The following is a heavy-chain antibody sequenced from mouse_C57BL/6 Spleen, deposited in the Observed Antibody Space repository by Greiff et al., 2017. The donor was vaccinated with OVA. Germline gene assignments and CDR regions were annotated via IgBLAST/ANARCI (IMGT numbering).Heavy chain of an antibody. J-gene: IGHJ1*03. Sequence: QVQLQQSGAELVRPGASVKLSCKASGYTFTDYYINWVKQRPGQGLEWIARIYPGSGNTYYNEKFKGKATLTAEKSSSTAYMQLSSLTSEDSAVYFCANYGYDKDWYFDVWGTGATVTVSS. CDR2: IYPGSGNT. CDR3: ANYGYDKDWYFDV. CDR1: GYTFTDYY. D-gene: IGHD2-14*01. V-gene: IGHV1-76*01.